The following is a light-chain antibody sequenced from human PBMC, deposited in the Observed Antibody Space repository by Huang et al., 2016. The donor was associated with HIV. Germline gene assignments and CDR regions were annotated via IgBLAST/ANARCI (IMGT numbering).Light chain of an antibody. V-gene: IGKV3-20*01. CDR3: QQFGSSPPYS. J-gene: IGKJ2*03. Sequence: IVLTQSPDTLSLSPGERATLSGRASQTVTNNYLAWYQQRPGQTPRLLIYGASTRATGIPDRFSGSGSGTDFTLTISRLEPKDFVVYYCQQFGSSPPYSFGQGTKLEIK. CDR1: QTVTNNY. CDR2: GAS.